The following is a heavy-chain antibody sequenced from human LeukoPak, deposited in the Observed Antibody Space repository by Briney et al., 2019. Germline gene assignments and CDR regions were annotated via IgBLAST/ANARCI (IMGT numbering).Heavy chain of an antibody. V-gene: IGHV3-74*01. CDR1: GFSISTYW. J-gene: IGHJ4*02. CDR2: ISSDGRST. Sequence: PGGSLRLSCAASGFSISTYWIHWVRQAPGKGLVWVSRISSDGRSTNYADSVKGRFTISRDNAKNTLYLQMNSLRAEDTAVYYCAVQLGTLDYWGQGTLVTVSS. D-gene: IGHD5-18*01. CDR3: AVQLGTLDY.